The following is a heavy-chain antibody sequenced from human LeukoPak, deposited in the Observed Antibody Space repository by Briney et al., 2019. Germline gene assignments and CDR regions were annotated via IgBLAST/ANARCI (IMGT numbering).Heavy chain of an antibody. Sequence: GGSLRLSCAASGFTFSSYAMHWVRQAPGKGLEWVAVISYDGSNKYYADSVKGRFTISRENSKNTLYLQINSLRAEDTAVYYCAKEYYDFWSGYPHDYWGQGTLVTVSS. CDR3: AKEYYDFWSGYPHDY. J-gene: IGHJ4*02. CDR1: GFTFSSYA. D-gene: IGHD3-3*01. CDR2: ISYDGSNK. V-gene: IGHV3-30*04.